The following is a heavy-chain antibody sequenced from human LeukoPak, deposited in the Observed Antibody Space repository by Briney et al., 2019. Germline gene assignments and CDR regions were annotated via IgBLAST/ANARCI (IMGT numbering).Heavy chain of an antibody. J-gene: IGHJ3*02. CDR3: ARDYTVTNDAFDI. CDR1: GFTVSSNY. Sequence: GSLRLSCAASGFTVSSNYMSWVRQAPGKGLEWVSVIYSGGSTYYADSVKGRFTISRDNSKNTLYLQMNSLRAEDTAVYYCARDYTVTNDAFDIWGQGTMVTVSS. D-gene: IGHD4-17*01. V-gene: IGHV3-66*02. CDR2: IYSGGST.